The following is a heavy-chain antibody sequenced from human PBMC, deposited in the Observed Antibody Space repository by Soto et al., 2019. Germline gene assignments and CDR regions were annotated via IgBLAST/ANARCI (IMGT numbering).Heavy chain of an antibody. Sequence: GGSLRLSCTASRFTFSDYAMSWFRQAPGKGLEWVGFIRSKAYGGTTEYAASVKGRFTISRDDSKSIAYLQMNSLKTEDTAVYYCTRDRVPPDIVVVPAATGNAFDIWGQGTMVTVSS. J-gene: IGHJ3*02. CDR3: TRDRVPPDIVVVPAATGNAFDI. CDR1: RFTFSDYA. V-gene: IGHV3-49*03. D-gene: IGHD2-2*01. CDR2: IRSKAYGGTT.